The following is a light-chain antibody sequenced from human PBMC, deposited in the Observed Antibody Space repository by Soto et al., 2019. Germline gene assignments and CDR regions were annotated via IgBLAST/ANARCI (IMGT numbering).Light chain of an antibody. CDR3: QQYNTWFSWT. J-gene: IGKJ1*01. CDR1: HSVGTN. CDR2: GAS. Sequence: ETVMTQSPATLSVSPGETATLSCRASHSVGTNLAWYQQRPGQAPRLLIYGASTRASGVPAKFSGDGSGPEFTLTITSLQSEDFAVYYCQQYNTWFSWTFGQGTKVEIK. V-gene: IGKV3-15*01.